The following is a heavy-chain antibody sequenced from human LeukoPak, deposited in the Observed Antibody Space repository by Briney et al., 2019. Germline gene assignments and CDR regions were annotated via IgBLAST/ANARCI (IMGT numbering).Heavy chain of an antibody. V-gene: IGHV1-69*13. J-gene: IGHJ4*02. CDR2: IIPIFGTA. CDR1: GGTFSSYA. D-gene: IGHD3-3*01. CDR3: AARPPTFGVVTEFDY. Sequence: SVKVSCKASGGTFSSYAISWVRQAPGQGLEWMGGIIPIFGTANYAQKFQGRVAITADESTSTAYMELSSLRSEDAAVYYCAARPPTFGVVTEFDYWGQGTLVTVSS.